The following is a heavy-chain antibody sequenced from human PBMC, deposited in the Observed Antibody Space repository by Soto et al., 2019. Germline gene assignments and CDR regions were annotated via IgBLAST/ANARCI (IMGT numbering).Heavy chain of an antibody. CDR3: AGGGYGDY. J-gene: IGHJ4*02. CDR2: IYSGGST. V-gene: IGHV3-66*01. Sequence: EVQLVESGGGLVQPGGSLRLSCAASGFTVSSNYMSWVRQAPGKGVEWVSVIYSGGSTNYADSVKGRFTISRDNSKNTLYLQMNSLGVEDTAVYFCAGGGYGDYWGRGTLVTVSS. D-gene: IGHD6-25*01. CDR1: GFTVSSNY.